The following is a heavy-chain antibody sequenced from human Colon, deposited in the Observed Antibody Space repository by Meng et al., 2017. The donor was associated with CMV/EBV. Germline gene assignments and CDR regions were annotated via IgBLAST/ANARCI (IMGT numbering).Heavy chain of an antibody. V-gene: IGHV3-66*01. D-gene: IGHD4-23*01. CDR3: ARGGKGFWFFGL. CDR1: GFAVSGDY. CDR2: IHLNGGT. J-gene: IGHJ2*01. Sequence: EGPVGGAGGGVVQPGGSLRLSCAASGFAVSGDYMTWVRQAPGKGLEWVSLIHLNGGTTYTDSVKGRFTISRDSSENAVYLQMNSLTGEDTAVYFCARGGKGFWFFGLWGRGTLVTVSS.